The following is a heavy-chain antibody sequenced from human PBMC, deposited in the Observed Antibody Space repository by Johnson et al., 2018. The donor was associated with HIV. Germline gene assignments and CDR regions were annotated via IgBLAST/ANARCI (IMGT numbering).Heavy chain of an antibody. Sequence: VQLVESGGGLVQPGGSLRLSCAASGFSFSTYWMYWVRQAPGKGLVWVSRIYNDGSRTTYAASVKGRFTISRDNSKNTLYLQMNSLRAEDTAVYYFASELLSTQHCVYAFDIWGQGT. V-gene: IGHV3-74*02. CDR2: IYNDGSRT. CDR3: ASELLSTQHCVYAFDI. J-gene: IGHJ3*02. CDR1: GFSFSTYW. D-gene: IGHD3-10*01.